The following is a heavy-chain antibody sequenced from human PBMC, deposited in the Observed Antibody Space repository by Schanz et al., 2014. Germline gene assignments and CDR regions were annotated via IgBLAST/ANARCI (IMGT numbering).Heavy chain of an antibody. V-gene: IGHV3-33*01. CDR1: GFSFDNYG. D-gene: IGHD5-12*01. J-gene: IGHJ3*01. CDR3: ARDEGRDGYNLAFDV. CDR2: IWYDGSKT. Sequence: QVQLVESGGGVVQPGRSLRLSCAASGFSFDNYGMHWVRQAPGKGLEWVGVIWYDGSKTYYADSVKGRFTISRDNSKNTLYLQMNSLRDEDTALYFCARDEGRDGYNLAFDVWGQGTLVTVSS.